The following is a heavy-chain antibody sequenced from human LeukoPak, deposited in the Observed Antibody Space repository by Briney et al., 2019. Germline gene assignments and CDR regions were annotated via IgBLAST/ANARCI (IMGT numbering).Heavy chain of an antibody. CDR2: ISGSGGST. Sequence: QSGRSLRLSCAVSGFTFDDYAMHWVRQVPGKGLEGVSAISGSGGSTYYADSVKGRFTISRDNSKNTLYLQMNSLRAEDTAVYYCAKRTAADIWGQGTMVTVSS. CDR1: GFTFDDYA. CDR3: AKRTAADI. V-gene: IGHV3-23*01. J-gene: IGHJ3*02. D-gene: IGHD6-13*01.